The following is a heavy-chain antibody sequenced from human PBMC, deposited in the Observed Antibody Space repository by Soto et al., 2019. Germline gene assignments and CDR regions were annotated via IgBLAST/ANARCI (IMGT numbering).Heavy chain of an antibody. J-gene: IGHJ5*01. D-gene: IGHD3-16*01. CDR1: GGSISRSTYY. V-gene: IGHV4-39*07. CDR2: IYYSGTT. Sequence: SETLSLTCSVSGGSISRSTYYWGWIRQSPGKGLEWIGSIYYSGTTYNNPSLKSRVTISVDTSKNSLYLQMNSLRAEDTAVYYCARFFEARGGFDSWGQGTLVTVSS. CDR3: ARFFEARGGFDS.